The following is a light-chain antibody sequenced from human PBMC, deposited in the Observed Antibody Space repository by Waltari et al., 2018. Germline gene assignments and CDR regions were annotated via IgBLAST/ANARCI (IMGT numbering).Light chain of an antibody. Sequence: QSVLDQPASVSGSPGQSISISCIGTSSDIGDYNYVSWYQQHPGKVPKLIIFDVSHRPSGVSSVFLGAKSGNTASLTISGLRAEDEADYYCSSYTSRTTPVVFGGGTKLTVL. V-gene: IGLV2-14*03. CDR2: DVS. CDR1: SSDIGDYNY. J-gene: IGLJ2*01. CDR3: SSYTSRTTPVV.